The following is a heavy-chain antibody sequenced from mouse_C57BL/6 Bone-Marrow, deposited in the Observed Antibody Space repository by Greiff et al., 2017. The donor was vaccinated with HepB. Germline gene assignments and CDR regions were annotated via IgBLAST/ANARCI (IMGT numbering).Heavy chain of an antibody. CDR3: ARAYDYDSPFAY. V-gene: IGHV5-4*03. CDR1: GFTFSSYA. J-gene: IGHJ3*01. D-gene: IGHD2-4*01. CDR2: ISDGGSYT. Sequence: EVNVVESGGGLVKPGGSLKLSCAASGFTFSSYAMSWVRQTPEKRLEWVATISDGGSYTYYPDNVKGRFTISRDNAKNNLYLQMSHLKSEDTAMYYCARAYDYDSPFAYWGQGTLVTVSA.